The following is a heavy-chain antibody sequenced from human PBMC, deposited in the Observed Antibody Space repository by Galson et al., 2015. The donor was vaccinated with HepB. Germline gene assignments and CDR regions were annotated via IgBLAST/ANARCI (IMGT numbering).Heavy chain of an antibody. CDR2: INHSGST. CDR3: ARVDWGGYYRLYYYYGMDV. J-gene: IGHJ6*02. CDR1: GGSFSGYY. Sequence: ETLSLTCAVYGGSFSGYYWSWIRQPPGKGLEWIGEINHSGSTNYNPSLKSRVTISVDTSKNQFSLKLSSVTAADTAVYYCARVDWGGYYRLYYYYGMDVWGQGTTVTVSS. V-gene: IGHV4-34*01. D-gene: IGHD3-3*01.